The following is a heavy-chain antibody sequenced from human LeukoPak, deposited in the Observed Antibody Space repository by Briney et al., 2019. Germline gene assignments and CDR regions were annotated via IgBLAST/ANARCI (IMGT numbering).Heavy chain of an antibody. CDR3: TANRDGYNTVDY. CDR1: GFTFRGSA. CDR2: IRSKANSYAT. V-gene: IGHV3-73*01. Sequence: GGSLKLSCAVSGFTFRGSAMHWVRQASGKGLEWVGRIRSKANSYATAYPASVKGRFTISRDDSKNTAYLQMNSLKIEDTAVYYCTANRDGYNTVDYWGQGTLVTVSS. J-gene: IGHJ4*02. D-gene: IGHD5-24*01.